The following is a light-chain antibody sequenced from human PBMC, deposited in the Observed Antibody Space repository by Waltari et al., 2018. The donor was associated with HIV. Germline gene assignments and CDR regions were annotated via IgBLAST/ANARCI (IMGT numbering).Light chain of an antibody. CDR1: SSNIGNNA. Sequence: QSVLTQPPSVSEAPRQRVTISCSGSSSNIGNNAVNWYQQVPGKPPKLLIYYADLLSSGVSDRCAGSKSGTSASLAISGLQSEDEADYYCAAWDDSLNGYVFGSGTKVTVL. V-gene: IGLV1-36*01. CDR2: YAD. J-gene: IGLJ1*01. CDR3: AAWDDSLNGYV.